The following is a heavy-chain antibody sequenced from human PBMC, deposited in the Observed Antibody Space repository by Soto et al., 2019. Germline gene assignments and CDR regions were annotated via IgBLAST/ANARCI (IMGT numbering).Heavy chain of an antibody. CDR2: INAGNANT. CDR1: GYTFTSYA. D-gene: IGHD3-3*01. Sequence: ASVKVSCKAFGYTFTSYAMHWVRQAPGQRLEWMGWINAGNANTKYSQKFQGRVTITRDTSASTAYMELSSLRSEDAAVYYCARTSGYYFYDYWGQGTLVTVSS. CDR3: ARTSGYYFYDY. J-gene: IGHJ4*02. V-gene: IGHV1-3*01.